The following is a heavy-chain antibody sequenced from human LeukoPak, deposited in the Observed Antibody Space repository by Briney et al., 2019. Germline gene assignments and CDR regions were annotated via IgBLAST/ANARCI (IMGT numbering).Heavy chain of an antibody. J-gene: IGHJ4*02. CDR1: GDSISSLY. V-gene: IGHV4-59*08. CDR3: AGGFQWLAHDC. CDR2: TYNSGST. Sequence: PSETLSLTCTVSGDSISSLYWSWIRQPPGKRLEWIGSTYNSGSTSYNPSLKSRVTISVDTSKNQLSLKLSSMTAADTAMYYCAGGFQWLAHDCWGQGTLVTVSS. D-gene: IGHD6-19*01.